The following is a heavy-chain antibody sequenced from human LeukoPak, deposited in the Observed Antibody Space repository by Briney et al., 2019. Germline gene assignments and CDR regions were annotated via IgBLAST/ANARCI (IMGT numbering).Heavy chain of an antibody. CDR1: GGSISSYY. CDR2: IYYSGST. V-gene: IGHV4-59*01. Sequence: PSETLSLTCTVSGGSISSYYWSWIRQPPGKGLEWIGYIYYSGSTNYNPSLKSRVTISVDTSKNQFSLKLSSVTAADTAVYYCARDKFSGGVHWFDPWGQGTLVTVSS. CDR3: ARDKFSGGVHWFDP. D-gene: IGHD2-15*01. J-gene: IGHJ5*02.